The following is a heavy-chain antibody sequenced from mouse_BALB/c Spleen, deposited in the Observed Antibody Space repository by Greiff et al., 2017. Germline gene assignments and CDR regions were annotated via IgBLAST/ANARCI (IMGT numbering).Heavy chain of an antibody. D-gene: IGHD2-14*01. Sequence: VQLVESGAELVRPASSVKISCKASGYAFSSYWMNWVKQRPGQGLEWIGQIYPGDGDTNYNGKFKGKATLTADKSSSTAYMQLSSLTSEDSAVYFCARKGRYERMDDWGQGTSVTVSS. V-gene: IGHV1-80*01. CDR1: GYAFSSYW. J-gene: IGHJ4*01. CDR2: IYPGDGDT. CDR3: ARKGRYERMDD.